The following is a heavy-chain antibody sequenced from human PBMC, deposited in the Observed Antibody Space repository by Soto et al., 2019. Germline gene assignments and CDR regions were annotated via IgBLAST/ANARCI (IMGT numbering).Heavy chain of an antibody. J-gene: IGHJ4*02. D-gene: IGHD1-26*01. CDR1: GYTFTSYG. Sequence: AAVKVSCKTSGYTFTSYGIAWVRQAPGQGLEWMGWISTYKGNTNYAQKFQGRVTMTTDTSTSTGYMELRSLRSDDTAVYYCARVRLGAPTRYFDYWGQGALVTVSS. CDR3: ARVRLGAPTRYFDY. CDR2: ISTYKGNT. V-gene: IGHV1-18*01.